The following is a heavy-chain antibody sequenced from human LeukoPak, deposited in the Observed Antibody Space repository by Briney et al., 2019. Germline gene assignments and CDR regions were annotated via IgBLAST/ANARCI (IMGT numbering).Heavy chain of an antibody. V-gene: IGHV3-72*01. CDR2: ARNKANSYTT. J-gene: IGHJ4*02. D-gene: IGHD6-19*01. CDR1: GFTFSDHY. CDR3: AREGPDSSGWLDY. Sequence: GGSLRLSCAASGFTFSDHYMDWVRQAPGKGLEWVGRARNKANSYTTEYAASVKGRFTISRDDSKNSLYLQMNSLKTEDTAVYYCAREGPDSSGWLDYWGQGTLVTVSS.